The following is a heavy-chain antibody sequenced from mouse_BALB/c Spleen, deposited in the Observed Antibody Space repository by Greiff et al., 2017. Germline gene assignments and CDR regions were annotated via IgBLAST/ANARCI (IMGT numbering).Heavy chain of an antibody. D-gene: IGHD2-3*01. CDR2: IWSDGST. CDR3: ARQGDGYYVGAMDY. J-gene: IGHJ4*01. Sequence: VQRVESGPDLVAPSQSLSITCTVSGFSLTSYGVHWVRQPPGKGLEWLVVIWSDGSTTYNSALKSRLSISKDNSKSQVFLKMNSLQTDDTAMYYCARQGDGYYVGAMDYWGQGTSVTVSS. V-gene: IGHV2-6-2*01. CDR1: GFSLTSYG.